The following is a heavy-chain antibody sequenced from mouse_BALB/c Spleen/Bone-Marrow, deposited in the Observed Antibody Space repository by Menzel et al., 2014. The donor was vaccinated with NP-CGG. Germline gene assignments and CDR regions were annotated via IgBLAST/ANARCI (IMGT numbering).Heavy chain of an antibody. CDR2: IDTSDSYT. V-gene: IGHV1-69*01. D-gene: IGHD2-4*01. CDR1: GYAFTDRW. Sequence: QVQLQQPGTELVMPGASVKMSCKASGYAFTDRWIHWVKQRPGQGLEWIGAIDTSDSYTNYNQKFKGKATLAVDESSSSAYIHLSSLTSEDSAVYYGARGGDDFSLDYWGQRTSVTVSS. CDR3: ARGGDDFSLDY. J-gene: IGHJ4*01.